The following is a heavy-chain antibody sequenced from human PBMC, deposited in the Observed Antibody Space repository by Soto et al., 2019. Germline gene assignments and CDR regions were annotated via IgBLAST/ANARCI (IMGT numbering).Heavy chain of an antibody. CDR1: GGSISSYY. Sequence: SETLSLTCTVSGGSISSYYWSWIRQPPGKGLEWIGYIYYSGSTNYNPSLKSRVTMSVDTSKNQFSLKLSSVPAADTAVYYCALFSDCGLWPEYFHYWGQGTLVLVSS. J-gene: IGHJ1*01. CDR3: ALFSDCGLWPEYFHY. V-gene: IGHV4-59*01. D-gene: IGHD2-21*01. CDR2: IYYSGST.